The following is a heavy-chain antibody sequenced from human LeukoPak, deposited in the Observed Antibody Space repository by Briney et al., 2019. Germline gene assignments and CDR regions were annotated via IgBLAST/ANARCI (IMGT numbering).Heavy chain of an antibody. CDR2: IKQDGSEK. J-gene: IGHJ4*02. V-gene: IGHV3-7*01. CDR3: ARDSFDY. Sequence: GGSLRLSCAAPGFPFSSYWMSWVRQAPGKGLEWVANIKQDGSEKYYVDSVKGRFTISRDNAKNSLYLQMNSLRAEDTDVYYCARDSFDYWGQGTLVTVSS. CDR1: GFPFSSYW.